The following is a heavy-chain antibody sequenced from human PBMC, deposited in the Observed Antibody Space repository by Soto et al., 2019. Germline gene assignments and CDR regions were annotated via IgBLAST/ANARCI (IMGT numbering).Heavy chain of an antibody. J-gene: IGHJ3*02. Sequence: EVQLLASGGGLVQPGGSLRLSCAASGFTFSSYAMSWVRQAPGKGLEWVSAISGSGGSTYYADSVKGRFTISRDNAKNTMYMQSNSLRAEDTAVYYCAKGSITIFGVVTEDAFDIWGQGTMVTVSS. CDR1: GFTFSSYA. D-gene: IGHD3-3*01. CDR2: ISGSGGST. V-gene: IGHV3-23*01. CDR3: AKGSITIFGVVTEDAFDI.